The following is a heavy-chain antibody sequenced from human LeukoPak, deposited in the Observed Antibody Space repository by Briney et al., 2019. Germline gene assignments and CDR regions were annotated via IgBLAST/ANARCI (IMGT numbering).Heavy chain of an antibody. D-gene: IGHD6-13*01. V-gene: IGHV3-7*01. CDR1: GFTFSTFW. CDR2: INKGGRKK. Sequence: GGSLRFSCSASGFTFSTFWWVGVAQAQGMGWKGGANINKGGRKKYYLDLVRGRFTISRDNAKNSLYLQMNSLRAEDTAVYFCTREAAAGIDYWGQGTLVTVSS. J-gene: IGHJ4*02. CDR3: TREAAAGIDY.